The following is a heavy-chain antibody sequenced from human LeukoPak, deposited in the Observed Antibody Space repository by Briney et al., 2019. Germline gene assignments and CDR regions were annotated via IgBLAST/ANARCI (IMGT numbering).Heavy chain of an antibody. D-gene: IGHD2-15*01. V-gene: IGHV3-30*18. CDR3: AKVLGGGGAADTDLALLLDS. Sequence: GRSLGLSCVGSGFTFSNFGMHWVRQAPGKGLEWAAVISFDGSNKYYADSVKGRFTISRDNSKNTVYLQMNSLRAEDTAVYYCAKVLGGGGAADTDLALLLDSWGQGTLVTVSS. CDR2: ISFDGSNK. CDR1: GFTFSNFG. J-gene: IGHJ4*02.